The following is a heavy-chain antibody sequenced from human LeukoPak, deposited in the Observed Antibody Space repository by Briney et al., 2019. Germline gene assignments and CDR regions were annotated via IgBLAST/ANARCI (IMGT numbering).Heavy chain of an antibody. CDR3: ATYTHWVAGDV. V-gene: IGHV3-7*01. Sequence: GGSLRLSCAASGFTFSDSWMSWVRQAPGKGLEWVANMNQDGSDKNYVDSVKGRFTISRDNARNSLYLQMGSLRAEDTAVYYCATYTHWVAGDVWGQGTTVTVSS. J-gene: IGHJ6*02. D-gene: IGHD3-16*01. CDR1: GFTFSDSW. CDR2: MNQDGSDK.